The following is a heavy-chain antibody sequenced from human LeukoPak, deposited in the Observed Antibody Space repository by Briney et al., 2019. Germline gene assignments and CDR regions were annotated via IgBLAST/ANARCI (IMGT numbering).Heavy chain of an antibody. Sequence: SETLSLTCTVFGGSMNINNYYWSWIRQPPGKGLEWIGYIYYSGSTNYNPSLKSRVTISVDTSKNQFSLKLSSVTAADTAVYYCARGRLLWFGELNWFDPWGQGTLVTVSS. J-gene: IGHJ5*02. CDR3: ARGRLLWFGELNWFDP. CDR1: GGSMNINNYY. CDR2: IYYSGST. V-gene: IGHV4-61*05. D-gene: IGHD3-10*01.